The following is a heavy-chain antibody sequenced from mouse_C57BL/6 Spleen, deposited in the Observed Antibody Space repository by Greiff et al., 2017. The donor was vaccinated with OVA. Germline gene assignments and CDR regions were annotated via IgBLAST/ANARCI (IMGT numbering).Heavy chain of an antibody. V-gene: IGHV5-9-1*02. D-gene: IGHD1-1*01. J-gene: IGHJ1*03. CDR1: GFTFSSYA. CDR3: TRVNYGSSYVPSYWYFDV. Sequence: EVQLVESGEGLVKPGGSLKLSCAASGFTFSSYAMSWVRQTPEKRLEWVAYISSGGDYIYYADTVKGRFTISRDNARNTLYLQMSSLKSEDTAMYYCTRVNYGSSYVPSYWYFDVWGTGTTVTVSS. CDR2: ISSGGDYI.